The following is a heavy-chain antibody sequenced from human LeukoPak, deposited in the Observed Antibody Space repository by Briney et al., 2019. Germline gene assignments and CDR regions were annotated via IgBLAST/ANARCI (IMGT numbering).Heavy chain of an antibody. Sequence: GGSLRLSCAASGFTFSSYAMSWVRQAPGKGLEWVSAISGSGGSTYYADSVKGRFTISRDNSKHPLYLQMNSLRAEDTAVYYCAKVEYCSSTSCYIITFGGVSHWGQGTLVTVSS. CDR2: ISGSGGST. D-gene: IGHD2-2*02. CDR3: AKVEYCSSTSCYIITFGGVSH. CDR1: GFTFSSYA. J-gene: IGHJ4*02. V-gene: IGHV3-23*01.